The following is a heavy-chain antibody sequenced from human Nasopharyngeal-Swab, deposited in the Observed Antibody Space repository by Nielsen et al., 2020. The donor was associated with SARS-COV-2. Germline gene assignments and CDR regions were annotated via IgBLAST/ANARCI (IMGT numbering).Heavy chain of an antibody. CDR2: IYYNGST. Sequence: SETLSLTCTVSGGSISSSSYYWGWIRQPPGKGLEWIGSIYYNGSTYYNPSLKSRVTISVDTSKNQFSLKLSSVTAADTAVYYCARVHCSSTSCYRYYGMDVWGQGTTVTVSS. CDR1: GGSISSSSYY. CDR3: ARVHCSSTSCYRYYGMDV. D-gene: IGHD2-2*01. J-gene: IGHJ6*02. V-gene: IGHV4-39*07.